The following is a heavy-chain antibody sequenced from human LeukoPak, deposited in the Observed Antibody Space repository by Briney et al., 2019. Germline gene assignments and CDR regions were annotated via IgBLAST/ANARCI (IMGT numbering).Heavy chain of an antibody. CDR2: INPNSGAT. CDR1: GYTFTGYY. J-gene: IGHJ1*01. V-gene: IGHV1-2*06. D-gene: IGHD1-26*01. Sequence: ASVKVSCKASGYTFTGYYMHWVRQAPGQGLEWMGRINPNSGATNFAQKFQGRVTMTRDTSISTAYMELSRLRSDDTAVYYCERGYRTVGAIEYFQHWGQGTLVTVSS. CDR3: ERGYRTVGAIEYFQH.